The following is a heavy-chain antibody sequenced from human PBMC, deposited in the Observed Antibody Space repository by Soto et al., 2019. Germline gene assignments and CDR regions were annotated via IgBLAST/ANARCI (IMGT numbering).Heavy chain of an antibody. Sequence: ASVKVSCKASGYTFTSYYMHWVRQAPGQGLEWMGIINPSGGSTSYAQKFQGRVTMTRDTSTNTVYMELSSLRSEDTAVYYCARDQRGEPTNPGVTVLKAVYYYYMDVWGKGTTVTVSS. CDR1: GYTFTSYY. CDR2: INPSGGST. CDR3: ARDQRGEPTNPGVTVLKAVYYYYMDV. V-gene: IGHV1-46*03. D-gene: IGHD4-4*01. J-gene: IGHJ6*03.